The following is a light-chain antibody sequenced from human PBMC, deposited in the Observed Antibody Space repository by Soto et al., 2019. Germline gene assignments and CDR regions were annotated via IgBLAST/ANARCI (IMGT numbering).Light chain of an antibody. CDR1: SSDVGGYNY. CDR2: EVS. J-gene: IGLJ2*01. V-gene: IGLV2-14*01. Sequence: QSALTQPASVSGSPGQSITISCTGTSSDVGGYNYVSWYQQHPGKAPKLMIYEVSNRPSGVSNRFSGSKSGNTASLTISGPQAEDGAYYYCSSYRSSSTWVFGGGTKPPVL. CDR3: SSYRSSSTWV.